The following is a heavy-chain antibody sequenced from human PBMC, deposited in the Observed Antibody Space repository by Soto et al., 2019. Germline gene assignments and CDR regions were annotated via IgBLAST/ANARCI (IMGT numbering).Heavy chain of an antibody. V-gene: IGHV3-30-3*01. CDR3: AGAKNSAWHDFYL. Sequence: QVQLVESGGGVVQPGRSLRLSCAASGFTFTAYAMHWVRQAPGKGLEWVSVVSYDGTYKYYAGSVKGRFTISRDNSKNTLYLQMSSLRPDDTAVYFCAGAKNSAWHDFYLWGQGTLVSVSS. CDR1: GFTFTAYA. CDR2: VSYDGTYK. D-gene: IGHD5-18*01. J-gene: IGHJ4*02.